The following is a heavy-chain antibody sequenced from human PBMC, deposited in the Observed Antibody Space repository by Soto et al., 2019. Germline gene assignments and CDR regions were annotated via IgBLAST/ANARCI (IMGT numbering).Heavy chain of an antibody. D-gene: IGHD2-15*01. CDR1: GFTFDDYA. CDR3: EKEGGGGMRTGYFDY. CDR2: ISWNSGSI. V-gene: IGHV3-9*01. Sequence: EVQLVESGGGLVQPGRSLRLSCAASGFTFDDYAMHWVRQAPGKGLEWVSGISWNSGSIGYADSVKGRFTISRDNAKNSLYRKMNSVRGEDTALYYCEKEGGGGMRTGYFDYGGQGPLVTVSS. J-gene: IGHJ4*02.